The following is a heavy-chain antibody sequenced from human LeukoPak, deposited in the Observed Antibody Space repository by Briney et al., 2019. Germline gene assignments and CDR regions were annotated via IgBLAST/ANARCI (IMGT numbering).Heavy chain of an antibody. CDR3: ATCIGGGSCYGAY. V-gene: IGHV1-69*13. CDR2: IIPIFGTA. J-gene: IGHJ4*02. Sequence: SVKVSCKASGYTFTSYGISWVRQPPGQGLVWMGGIIPIFGTANYAQKFQGRVTITADESTSTAYMELSSLRSEDTAVYYCATCIGGGSCYGAYWGQGTLVTVSS. CDR1: GYTFTSYG. D-gene: IGHD2-15*01.